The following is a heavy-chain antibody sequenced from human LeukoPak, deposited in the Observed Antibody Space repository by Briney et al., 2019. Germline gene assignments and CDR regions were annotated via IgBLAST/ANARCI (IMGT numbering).Heavy chain of an antibody. J-gene: IGHJ3*02. V-gene: IGHV4-34*01. D-gene: IGHD3-22*01. Sequence: PSETLSLTCAVYGGSFSGYCWSWIRQSPGKGLEWIGGINHSGNTNHNPSLKSRVTISVDTSKNQFSLKLSSVTAADTAVYYCARARYYYDSSGYFFDAFDIWGQGTMVTVSS. CDR3: ARARYYYDSSGYFFDAFDI. CDR2: INHSGNT. CDR1: GGSFSGYC.